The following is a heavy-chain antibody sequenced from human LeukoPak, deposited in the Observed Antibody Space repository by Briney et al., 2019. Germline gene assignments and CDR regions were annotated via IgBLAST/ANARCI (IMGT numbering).Heavy chain of an antibody. CDR2: IRSETYGGTT. J-gene: IGHJ4*02. CDR1: GFTVSSNY. Sequence: GGSLRPSCAASGFTVSSNYMSWVRQAPGKGLEWVGFIRSETYGGTTQYAASVKGRFTISRDDSKSIAYLQMNSLKTEDTAVYYCTSQLQLLTFFDYWGQGTLVTVSS. D-gene: IGHD6-13*01. CDR3: TSQLQLLTFFDY. V-gene: IGHV3-49*04.